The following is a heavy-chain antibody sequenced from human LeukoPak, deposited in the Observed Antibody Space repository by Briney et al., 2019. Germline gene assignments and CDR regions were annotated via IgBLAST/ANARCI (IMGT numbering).Heavy chain of an antibody. D-gene: IGHD4/OR15-4a*01. CDR2: FYYGGRT. Sequence: SETLSLTCTVSGGSIGVSSDYYWGWIRQPPGKGLEWIGSFYYGGRTYYNPSLKGRVTISVDTSNNQFSLKLSSGTAADTAMYYCARLPPTMVHIDFWGQGTLVTVSS. CDR1: GGSIGVSSDYY. V-gene: IGHV4-39*01. CDR3: ARLPPTMVHIDF. J-gene: IGHJ4*02.